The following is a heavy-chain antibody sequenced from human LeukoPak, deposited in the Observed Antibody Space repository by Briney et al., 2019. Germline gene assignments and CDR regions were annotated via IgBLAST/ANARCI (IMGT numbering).Heavy chain of an antibody. V-gene: IGHV1-8*01. Sequence: GASVKVSCKASGYTFTSYDINWVRQATGQGLEWMGWTNPNSGNTGYAQKFQGRVTMTRNTSISTAYMELSSLRSEDTAVYYCARGQTPRQARYWFDPWGQGTLATVSS. CDR1: GYTFTSYD. CDR2: TNPNSGNT. CDR3: ARGQTPRQARYWFDP. J-gene: IGHJ5*02.